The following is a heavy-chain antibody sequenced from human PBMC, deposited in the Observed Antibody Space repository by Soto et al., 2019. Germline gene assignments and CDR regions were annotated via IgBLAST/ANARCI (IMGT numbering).Heavy chain of an antibody. D-gene: IGHD6-13*01. J-gene: IGHJ5*02. Sequence: PGGSLRLSCAASGFTFSSYAMSWVRQAPGKGLEWVSAISGSGGSTYYADSVKGRFTISRDNSKNTLYLQMNSLRAEDTAVYYCAKDLEQQLATGYDWFDPWGQGTLVTVSS. CDR3: AKDLEQQLATGYDWFDP. CDR2: ISGSGGST. CDR1: GFTFSSYA. V-gene: IGHV3-23*01.